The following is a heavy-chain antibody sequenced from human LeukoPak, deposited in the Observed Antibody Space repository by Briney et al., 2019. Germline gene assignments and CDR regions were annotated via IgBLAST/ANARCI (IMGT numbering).Heavy chain of an antibody. V-gene: IGHV4-39*07. J-gene: IGHJ6*03. CDR3: ASGTRYSSSSFRVYYYYMDV. Sequence: KSSETLSLTCTVSGGSISSSSYYWGWIRQPPGKGLEWIGSIYYSGSTYYNPSLKSRVTISVDTSKNQFSLKLSSVTAADTAVYYCASGTRYSSSSFRVYYYYMDVWGKGTTVTVSS. D-gene: IGHD6-6*01. CDR1: GGSISSSSYY. CDR2: IYYSGST.